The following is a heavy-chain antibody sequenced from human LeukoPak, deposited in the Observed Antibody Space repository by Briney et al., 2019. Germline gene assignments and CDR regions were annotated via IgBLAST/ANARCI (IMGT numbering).Heavy chain of an antibody. CDR1: GFTFSSYW. V-gene: IGHV3-74*01. CDR2: INSDGSST. J-gene: IGHJ4*02. CDR3: ARDPSYSENLDF. D-gene: IGHD1-26*01. Sequence: AGGSLRLSCAASGFTFSSYWMHWVRQAPGKGLVWVSRINSDGSSTTYAHSVKGRFTISRDNAKNTLYLQMNSLRAEDTAVYYCARDPSYSENLDFWGQGTLVTVSS.